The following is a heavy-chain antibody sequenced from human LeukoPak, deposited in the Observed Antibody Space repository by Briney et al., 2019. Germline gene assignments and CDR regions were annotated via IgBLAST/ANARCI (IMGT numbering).Heavy chain of an antibody. D-gene: IGHD3-10*02. J-gene: IGHJ5*02. Sequence: SETLSLTCTVSGGSISSYYGNWIRQPPGKGLEWIGYIYYSGSTNYDPSLKSRVTISVDTSKNQFSLKLSSVTAADTAVYYCARGHSGRGGIDPWGQGTLVTVSS. CDR2: IYYSGST. CDR3: ARGHSGRGGIDP. V-gene: IGHV4-59*01. CDR1: GGSISSYY.